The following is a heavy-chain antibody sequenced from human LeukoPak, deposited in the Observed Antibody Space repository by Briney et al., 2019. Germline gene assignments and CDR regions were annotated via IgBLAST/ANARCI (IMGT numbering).Heavy chain of an antibody. J-gene: IGHJ6*02. V-gene: IGHV4-34*01. CDR2: INHSGST. CDR1: GGSFSGYY. D-gene: IGHD5-12*01. CDR3: ARVGYVGRMDV. Sequence: SETLSLTCAVYGGSFSGYYWSWIRQPPGKGLEWIGEINHSGSTNYNPSLKGRVTISVDTSKNQFSLKLSSVTAADTAVYYCARVGYVGRMDVWGQGTTVTVSS.